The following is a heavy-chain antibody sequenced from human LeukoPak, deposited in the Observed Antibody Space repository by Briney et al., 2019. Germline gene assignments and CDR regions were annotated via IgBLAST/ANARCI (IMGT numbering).Heavy chain of an antibody. CDR3: ARAGQGDFWSGLRYFDY. CDR2: IYYSGST. V-gene: IGHV4-59*01. D-gene: IGHD3-3*01. CDR1: GGPISRYY. J-gene: IGHJ4*02. Sequence: PSETLSLTCTVSGGPISRYYWSWIRQPPGKGLEWIWYIYYSGSTNYNPSLKSRVTISVDTSKNHFSLKLSSMTAADTAVYYCARAGQGDFWSGLRYFDYWGQGTLVTVSS.